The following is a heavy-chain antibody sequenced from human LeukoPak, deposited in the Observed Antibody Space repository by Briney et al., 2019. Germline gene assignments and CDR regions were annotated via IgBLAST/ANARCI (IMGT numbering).Heavy chain of an antibody. J-gene: IGHJ6*01. V-gene: IGHV3-66*01. D-gene: IGHD2-8*02. CDR3: ARDAGGYGMDV. CDR2: IYSGAST. Sequence: GGSLRLSCAASGFTVSTNYMSWVRQAPGQGVEWVSVIYSGASTYYGDSVKGRFTISRDNSNNTLYLQMNSLRAEDTAVYYCARDAGGYGMDVWGQGTTVTVSS. CDR1: GFTVSTNY.